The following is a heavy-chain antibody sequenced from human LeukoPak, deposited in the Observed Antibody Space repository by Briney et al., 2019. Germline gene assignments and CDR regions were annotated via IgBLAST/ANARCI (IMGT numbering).Heavy chain of an antibody. CDR3: ARDTDYGDPNWFDP. D-gene: IGHD4-17*01. CDR1: GFTFSSYS. J-gene: IGHJ5*02. V-gene: IGHV3-21*01. Sequence: GGSVRLSCAASGFTFSSYSMNWVRQAPGKGLEWVSSISSSSSYIYYADSVKGRFTISRDNAKNSLYLQMNSLRAEDTAVYYCARDTDYGDPNWFDPWGQGTLVTVSS. CDR2: ISSSSSYI.